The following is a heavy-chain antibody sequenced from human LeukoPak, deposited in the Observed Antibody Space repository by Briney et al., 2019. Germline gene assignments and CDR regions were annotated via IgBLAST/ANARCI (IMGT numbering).Heavy chain of an antibody. Sequence: SETLSLTCAVYGGSFSGYYWSWIRQPPGKGLEWIGYIYYSGSTNYNPSLKSRVTISVDTSKNQFSLKLSSVTAADTAVYYCARHVYGMDVWGQGTTVTVSS. V-gene: IGHV4-59*08. CDR1: GGSFSGYY. CDR2: IYYSGST. CDR3: ARHVYGMDV. J-gene: IGHJ6*02.